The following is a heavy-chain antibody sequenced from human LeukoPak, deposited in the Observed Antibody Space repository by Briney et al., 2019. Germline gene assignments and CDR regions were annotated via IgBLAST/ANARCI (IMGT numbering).Heavy chain of an antibody. CDR3: AXGTVAGHYFDY. Sequence: SETLSLTCAVYGGSFSGYYWSWIRQPPGKGLEWIGEINHSGSTNYNPSLKSRVTISVDTSKNQFSLKLSSVTAADTAVYYCAXGTVAGHYFDYWGQGTLVTVSS. CDR2: INHSGST. V-gene: IGHV4-34*01. D-gene: IGHD6-19*01. CDR1: GGSFSGYY. J-gene: IGHJ4*02.